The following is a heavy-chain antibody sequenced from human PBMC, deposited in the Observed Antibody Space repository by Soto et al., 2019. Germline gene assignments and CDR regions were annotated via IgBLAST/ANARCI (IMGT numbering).Heavy chain of an antibody. J-gene: IGHJ6*02. V-gene: IGHV3-23*01. CDR1: GFTFSSYA. CDR3: AKDPAAADNNYYYGMDV. CDR2: ISGSGGST. Sequence: GGSLRLSCAASGFTFSSYAMSWVRQAPGKGLEWVSAISGSGGSTYYADSVKGRFTISRDNSKNTLYLQMNSLRAEDTAVYYCAKDPAAADNNYYYGMDVWGQGTTVTVSS. D-gene: IGHD6-13*01.